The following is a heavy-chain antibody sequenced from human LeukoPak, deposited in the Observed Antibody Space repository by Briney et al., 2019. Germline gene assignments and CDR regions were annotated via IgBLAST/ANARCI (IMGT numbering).Heavy chain of an antibody. D-gene: IGHD2-2*01. CDR2: ISAYNGNT. CDR1: GYTFTSYG. CDR3: ARDLLVSGPEQLLFFSY. J-gene: IGHJ4*02. V-gene: IGHV1-18*04. Sequence: ASVKVSCKASGYTFTSYGISWVRQAPGQGLEWMGWISAYNGNTNYAQKLQGRVTMTTDTSTSTAYMELRSLGSDDTAVYYCARDLLVSGPEQLLFFSYWGQGTLVTVSS.